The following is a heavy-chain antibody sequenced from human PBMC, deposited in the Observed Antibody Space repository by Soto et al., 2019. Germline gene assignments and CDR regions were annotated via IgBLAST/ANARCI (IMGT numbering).Heavy chain of an antibody. CDR1: GGSISSGDYY. J-gene: IGHJ5*02. Sequence: AQTRSLTCTVSGGSISSGDYYWNWIRQPPGKGLEWIGYIQSSGSTYYTSSLKGRVTISLDTPKNQFSLKLRSLTAADTAVYYCARSYCTSTSCYWSWFDPWGQGILVTVSS. CDR3: ARSYCTSTSCYWSWFDP. V-gene: IGHV4-30-4*01. D-gene: IGHD2-2*01. CDR2: IQSSGST.